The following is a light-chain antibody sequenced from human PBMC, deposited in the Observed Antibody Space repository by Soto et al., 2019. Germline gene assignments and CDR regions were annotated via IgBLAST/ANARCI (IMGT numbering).Light chain of an antibody. Sequence: EVVWTQSPGTLSVSPGERATLSCRASQSVSTSFLAWYQQKPGQAPRLLLYGAFSRATGIPDRFSGSGSGTDFTLTISRLETEDFAVYYCQQYGNSIPITFGQGTQLEIK. CDR2: GAF. CDR3: QQYGNSIPIT. CDR1: QSVSTSF. V-gene: IGKV3-20*01. J-gene: IGKJ5*01.